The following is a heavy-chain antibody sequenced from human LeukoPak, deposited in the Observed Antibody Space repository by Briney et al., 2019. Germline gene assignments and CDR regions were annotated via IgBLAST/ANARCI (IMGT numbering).Heavy chain of an antibody. CDR3: AKAIIVDFDAFDM. Sequence: PGGSLRLSCAESGFTFSSYGMQWVRQAPGKELEWVVFIQYDGSNKYYADSVKGRFTISRDNSKNTLYLQMNSLRAEDSAVYYCAKAIIVDFDAFDMWGQGTLVTVSS. CDR1: GFTFSSYG. J-gene: IGHJ3*02. CDR2: IQYDGSNK. D-gene: IGHD3-16*02. V-gene: IGHV3-30*02.